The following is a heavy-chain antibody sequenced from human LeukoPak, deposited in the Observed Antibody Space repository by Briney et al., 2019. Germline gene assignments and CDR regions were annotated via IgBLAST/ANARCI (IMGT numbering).Heavy chain of an antibody. V-gene: IGHV3-43*02. CDR1: GFTFHNYA. J-gene: IGHJ4*02. CDR3: ARDHVYGGADY. Sequence: GGSLRLSCAASGFTFHNYAIHWVRQAPGKGLEGVSITRGDGITTYFADSVKGRFTISRDNSKSSLFLQMNSLRTEDTALYDCARDHVYGGADYWGQGTLVTVSS. CDR2: TRGDGITT. D-gene: IGHD5/OR15-5a*01.